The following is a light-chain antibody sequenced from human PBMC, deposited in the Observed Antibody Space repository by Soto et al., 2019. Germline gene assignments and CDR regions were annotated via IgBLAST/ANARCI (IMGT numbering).Light chain of an antibody. CDR1: SSDVGGYNY. CDR3: SSYTSSSTRV. Sequence: QSALTQPASVSGSPGQSITISCTGTSSDVGGYNYVSWYQQHPGKAPKLIIYEVSNRPSGVSNRSSGSKSGNTASLTISGLQAEDEADYYCSSYTSSSTRVFGGGTMLTVL. CDR2: EVS. J-gene: IGLJ2*01. V-gene: IGLV2-14*01.